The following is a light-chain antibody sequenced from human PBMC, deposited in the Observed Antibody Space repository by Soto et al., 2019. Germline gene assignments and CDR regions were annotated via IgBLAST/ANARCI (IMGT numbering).Light chain of an antibody. V-gene: IGKV1-27*01. Sequence: NRIAQPPSSRSATVEDRVTRPCRASQGVSNYLAWYQQKPGKVPKLLIYAASTWQSGVPSRFSGSGSGTELTLTISSLVSEDSTVYDSQQRHLFSNSFGQGRRL. CDR2: AAS. CDR1: QGVSNY. CDR3: QQRHLFSNS. J-gene: IGKJ5*01.